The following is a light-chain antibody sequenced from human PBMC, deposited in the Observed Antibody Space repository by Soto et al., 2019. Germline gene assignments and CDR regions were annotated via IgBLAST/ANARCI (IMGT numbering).Light chain of an antibody. J-gene: IGLJ1*01. CDR2: DVS. Sequence: QSVLTQPASVSGSPGQSITISCTGTSSDVGGYNYVSWYQQHPGKAPQLMIYDVSNRPSGVSNRFSGSKSGNTASLTISGLQPEDEADYYCNSYTSSGTGVFGTGTKVTVL. CDR3: NSYTSSGTGV. CDR1: SSDVGGYNY. V-gene: IGLV2-14*01.